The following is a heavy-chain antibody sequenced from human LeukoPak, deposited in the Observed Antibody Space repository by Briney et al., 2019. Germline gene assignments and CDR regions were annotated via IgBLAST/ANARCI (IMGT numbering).Heavy chain of an antibody. J-gene: IGHJ6*03. CDR2: IIPIFGTA. Sequence: GASVKVSCNASGDTFSSYAISWVRHAPGQGLEWMGGIIPIFGTANYAQKFQGRVTITTDESTSTAYMELSSLRSEDTAVYYCARDRILTTDYYYYMDVWGKGTTVTVSS. CDR3: ARDRILTTDYYYYMDV. V-gene: IGHV1-69*05. D-gene: IGHD3-9*01. CDR1: GDTFSSYA.